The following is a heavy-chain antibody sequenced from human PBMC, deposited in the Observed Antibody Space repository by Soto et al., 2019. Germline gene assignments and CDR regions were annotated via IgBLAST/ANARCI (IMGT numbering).Heavy chain of an antibody. CDR2: IWYDGSNK. J-gene: IGHJ4*02. Sequence: QVQLVESGGGVVQPGRSLRLSCAASGFTFSSYGMHWVRQAPGKGLEWVAVIWYDGSNKYYADSVKGRFTISRDNSKNTLYLQMNSLRAEDTAVYYCARSEAWAELAGVDYWGQGTLVTVSS. CDR3: ARSEAWAELAGVDY. CDR1: GFTFSSYG. D-gene: IGHD6-13*01. V-gene: IGHV3-33*01.